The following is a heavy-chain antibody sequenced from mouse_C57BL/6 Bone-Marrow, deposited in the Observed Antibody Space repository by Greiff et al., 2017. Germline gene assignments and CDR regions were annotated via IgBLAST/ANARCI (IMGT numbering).Heavy chain of an antibody. CDR1: GFTFSSYA. J-gene: IGHJ2*01. Sequence: EVQVVESGGGLVKPGGSLKLSCAASGFTFSSYAMSWVRQTPDKRLEWVATISSGGSYTYYPDSVKGRFTISRDNAKNTLYLQMSRLKSEDTAMYYCARHGGLDYWGQGTTLTVSS. CDR2: ISSGGSYT. D-gene: IGHD1-1*02. V-gene: IGHV5-6*01. CDR3: ARHGGLDY.